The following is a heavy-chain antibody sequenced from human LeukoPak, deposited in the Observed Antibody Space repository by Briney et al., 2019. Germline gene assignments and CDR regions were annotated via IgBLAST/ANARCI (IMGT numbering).Heavy chain of an antibody. V-gene: IGHV5-10-1*01. J-gene: IGHJ4*02. D-gene: IGHD2-21*01. CDR1: GYSFNNYW. Sequence: GESPKISWHGSGYSFNNYWLKLVRQMPGKGLEVVGRIDPSDSYTNYSPSFQAHATISAEKHISTAYLPWSSLSASETAMSYYARLDKLIVAVRSDYWGQGTLVTVSS. CDR2: IDPSDSYT. CDR3: ARLDKLIVAVRSDY.